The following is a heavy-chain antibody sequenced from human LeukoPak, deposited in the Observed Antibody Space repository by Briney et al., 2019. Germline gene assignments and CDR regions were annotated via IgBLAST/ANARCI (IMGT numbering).Heavy chain of an antibody. D-gene: IGHD1-26*01. CDR1: GFTFSNYG. Sequence: GGSLILSCAASGFTFSNYGMHWVRQAPGKGLEWVAVIWSDESNKYYADSVKGRFTISRDNFKNTLYLHMNRLRAEDTTVYYCARGVVGATTGWYFDFWGRGTLVTVSS. V-gene: IGHV3-33*01. CDR3: ARGVVGATTGWYFDF. J-gene: IGHJ2*01. CDR2: IWSDESNK.